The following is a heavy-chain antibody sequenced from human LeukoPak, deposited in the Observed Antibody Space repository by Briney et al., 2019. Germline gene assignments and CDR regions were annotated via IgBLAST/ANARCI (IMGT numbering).Heavy chain of an antibody. Sequence: PGGSLRLSCAASGFTFSSYAMSWVRQAPGKGLEWVSGISGSGGSTYYADSVKGRFTISRDNSKNTLYLQMNSLRAEDTAVYYCAKDQGQEWLARDYFDYWGQGTLVTVSS. D-gene: IGHD6-19*01. CDR2: ISGSGGST. V-gene: IGHV3-23*01. J-gene: IGHJ4*02. CDR1: GFTFSSYA. CDR3: AKDQGQEWLARDYFDY.